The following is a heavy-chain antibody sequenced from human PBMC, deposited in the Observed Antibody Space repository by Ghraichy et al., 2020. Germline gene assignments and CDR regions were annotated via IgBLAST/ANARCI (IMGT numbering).Heavy chain of an antibody. J-gene: IGHJ5*02. CDR3: AKVKDYDFWSGTPNNWFDP. CDR2: ISGSGGST. Sequence: GYLRLSCAASGFTFSSYAMSWVRQAPGKGLEWVSAISGSGGSTYYADSVKGRFTISRDNSKNTLYLQMNSLRAEDTAVYYCAKVKDYDFWSGTPNNWFDPWGQGTLVTVSS. D-gene: IGHD3-3*01. V-gene: IGHV3-23*01. CDR1: GFTFSSYA.